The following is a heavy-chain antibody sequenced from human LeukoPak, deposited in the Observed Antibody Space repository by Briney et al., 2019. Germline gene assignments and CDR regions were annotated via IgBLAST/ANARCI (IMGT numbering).Heavy chain of an antibody. D-gene: IGHD1-26*01. CDR1: GGTFSSYA. V-gene: IGHV1-69*01. CDR2: IIPIFGTA. Sequence: SVKVSCTASGGTFSSYAISWVRQAPGQGLEWMGGIIPIFGTANYAQKFQGRVTITADESTSTAYMELSSLRSEDTAVYYCARDHSGSEGYFDYWGQGTLVTVSS. CDR3: ARDHSGSEGYFDY. J-gene: IGHJ4*02.